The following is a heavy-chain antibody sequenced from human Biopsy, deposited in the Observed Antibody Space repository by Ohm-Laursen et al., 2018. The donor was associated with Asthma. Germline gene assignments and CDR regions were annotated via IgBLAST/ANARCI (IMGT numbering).Heavy chain of an antibody. J-gene: IGHJ6*02. V-gene: IGHV4-39*01. CDR2: IYYSGTT. D-gene: IGHD6-13*01. CDR1: SGSGGYMRSGNYY. CDR3: VRGSSSWHHGPFHYYYGLDV. Sequence: SETLSLTCSLSSGSGGYMRSGNYYWGWIRQPPGKGLEWIGSIYYSGTTYYNPSLESRVTVSAYTSKNQFSLKLTSGTAADTAVYYCVRGSSSWHHGPFHYYYGLDVWGQGTTATVSS.